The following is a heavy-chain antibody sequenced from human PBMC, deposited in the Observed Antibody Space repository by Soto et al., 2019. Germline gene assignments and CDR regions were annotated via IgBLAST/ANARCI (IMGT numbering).Heavy chain of an antibody. V-gene: IGHV3-30*18. CDR2: ISYDGSNK. D-gene: IGHD2-15*01. CDR3: EKSQGTESVELLPSFDP. CDR1: GFTFSSYG. J-gene: IGHJ5*02. Sequence: QVQLVESGGGVVQPGRSLTLSCAASGFTFSSYGMHWVRQAPGNGLEWVAVISYDGSNKYYADSVKGRFTISRDNSKNHLYQQMNSSQGVHAVVFFCEKSQGTESVELLPSFDPWGQGTLVAVS.